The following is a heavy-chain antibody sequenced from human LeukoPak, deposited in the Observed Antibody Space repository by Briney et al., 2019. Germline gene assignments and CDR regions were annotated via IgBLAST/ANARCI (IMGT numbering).Heavy chain of an antibody. J-gene: IGHJ4*02. CDR2: IKQEGSEK. CDR1: GFTFSDFW. D-gene: IGHD3-3*01. CDR3: ARVGSGTAAFDY. V-gene: IGHV3-7*01. Sequence: GGSLRLSCAASGFTFSDFWMSWVRQAPGKGLQWVANIKQEGSEKYYVDSVKGRFTISRDNAKNSLYLQMNSLRAEDTAVYYCARVGSGTAAFDYWGQGTLVTVSS.